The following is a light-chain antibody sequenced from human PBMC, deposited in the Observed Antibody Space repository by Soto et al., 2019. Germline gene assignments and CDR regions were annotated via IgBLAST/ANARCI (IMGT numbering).Light chain of an antibody. CDR3: SSYSTSTTYVI. V-gene: IGLV2-14*01. Sequence: QSALTQPAAVSGSPGQSITISCTGTSSDVGGYNYVSWYQQYPGKAPKLIIYEVSLRPSGLSNRFSGSKSGNTASLTISGLQDEDEADYYCSSYSTSTTYVIFGGGTKLTVL. J-gene: IGLJ2*01. CDR1: SSDVGGYNY. CDR2: EVS.